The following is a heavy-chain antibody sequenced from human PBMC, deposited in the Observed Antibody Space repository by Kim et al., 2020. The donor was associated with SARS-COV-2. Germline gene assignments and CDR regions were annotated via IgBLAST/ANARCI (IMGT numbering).Heavy chain of an antibody. D-gene: IGHD3-16*02. CDR2: ISYDGSNK. Sequence: EGSLRLSCAASGFTFSSYAMHWVRQAPGKGLEWVAVISYDGSNKYYADSVQGRFTISRDNSKNTLYLQMNSLRAEDTAVYYCARSSPSYVWGSYRFLSMDVWGQGTTVTVSS. CDR1: GFTFSSYA. CDR3: ARSSPSYVWGSYRFLSMDV. J-gene: IGHJ6*02. V-gene: IGHV3-30-3*01.